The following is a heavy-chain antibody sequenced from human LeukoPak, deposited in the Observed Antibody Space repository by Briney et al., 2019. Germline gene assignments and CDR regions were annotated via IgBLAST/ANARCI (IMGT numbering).Heavy chain of an antibody. D-gene: IGHD3-10*01. CDR2: IYYSGST. CDR1: GGSISSSSYY. J-gene: IGHJ4*02. Sequence: SETLSLTCTVSGGSISSSSYYWGWIRQPPGKGLEWIGSIYYSGSTYYNPSLKSRVTISIDTSKNQFSLKLSSVTAADTAVYYCARDHSTYGSSPTDYWGQGTLLTVSS. CDR3: ARDHSTYGSSPTDY. V-gene: IGHV4-39*07.